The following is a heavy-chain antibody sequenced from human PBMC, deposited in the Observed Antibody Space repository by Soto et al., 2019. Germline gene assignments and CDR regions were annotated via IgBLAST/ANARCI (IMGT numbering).Heavy chain of an antibody. CDR1: CGSISGYY. V-gene: IGHV4-59*08. Sequence: PSETLSLTWTVSCGSISGYYWRWIRQPPGKGLEWIGYIYYSGSTNYNPSLKSRVTISVDTSKYQFSLKLSSVTAADTAVYYCGRQGTYCSGGSCYSEEYFQHWGQGTLVTVSS. D-gene: IGHD2-15*01. CDR3: GRQGTYCSGGSCYSEEYFQH. J-gene: IGHJ1*01. CDR2: IYYSGST.